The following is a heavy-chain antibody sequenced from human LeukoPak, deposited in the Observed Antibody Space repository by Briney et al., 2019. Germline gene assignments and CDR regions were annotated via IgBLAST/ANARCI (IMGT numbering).Heavy chain of an antibody. D-gene: IGHD2-15*01. J-gene: IGHJ4*02. CDR1: GFTFSSYA. CDR2: ISGSGGST. V-gene: IGHV3-23*01. Sequence: GGSLRLSCAAPGFTFSSYAMSWVRQAPGKGLEWVSAISGSGGSTYYADSVKGRFTISRDNSKNTLYMQMNSLRVEDTAVYYCVKGCSYTGCYTSDYWGQGTLVTVSS. CDR3: VKGCSYTGCYTSDY.